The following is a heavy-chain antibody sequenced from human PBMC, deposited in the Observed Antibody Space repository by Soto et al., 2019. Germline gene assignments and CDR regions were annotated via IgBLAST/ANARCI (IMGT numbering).Heavy chain of an antibody. J-gene: IGHJ5*02. Sequence: ASVKVSCKASGYTFTGYYMHWVRQAPGQGLEWMGWINPNSGGTNYAQKFQGRVTMTRDTSISTAYMELSRLRSDDTAVYYCARDGRITMVRGVLDWFDPWGQGTLVTVS. D-gene: IGHD3-10*01. CDR3: ARDGRITMVRGVLDWFDP. CDR1: GYTFTGYY. V-gene: IGHV1-2*02. CDR2: INPNSGGT.